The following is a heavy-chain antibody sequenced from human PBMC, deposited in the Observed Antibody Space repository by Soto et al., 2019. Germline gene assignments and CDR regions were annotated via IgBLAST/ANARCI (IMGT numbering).Heavy chain of an antibody. V-gene: IGHV3-48*01. CDR3: ARTRMEWALYFDN. J-gene: IGHJ4*02. CDR1: GFSFSDSG. Sequence: ESGGGLIPLGGSLRLSCEASGFSFSDSGMNWVRRAPGKRLEWISYISSSSRTIYYAASVEGRFTISRDNVRNSVHLQMNSLRGEDTGVYYCARTRMEWALYFDNWGLGTLVTVSS. D-gene: IGHD3-3*01. CDR2: ISSSSRTI.